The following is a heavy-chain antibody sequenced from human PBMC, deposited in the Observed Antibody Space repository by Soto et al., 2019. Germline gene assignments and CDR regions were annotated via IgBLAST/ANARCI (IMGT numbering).Heavy chain of an antibody. J-gene: IGHJ4*02. CDR2: ISGSGGST. Sequence: EVQLLESGGGLVQPGGSLRLSCAASGFTFSSYAMSWVRQAPGKGLEWVSAISGSGGSTYYADSVKGRFTISRDNSKNTLYLQMNSLRAEDKAVYYCAKDLGGITMVRGVIIAGDYWGQGTLVTVSS. CDR1: GFTFSSYA. D-gene: IGHD3-10*01. CDR3: AKDLGGITMVRGVIIAGDY. V-gene: IGHV3-23*01.